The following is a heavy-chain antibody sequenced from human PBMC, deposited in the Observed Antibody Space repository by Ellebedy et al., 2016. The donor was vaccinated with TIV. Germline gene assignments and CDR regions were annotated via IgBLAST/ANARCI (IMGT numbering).Heavy chain of an antibody. V-gene: IGHV1-69*06. D-gene: IGHD3-10*01. Sequence: SVKVSXKASGGTFSSYAISWVRQAPGQGLEWMGGIIPIFGTANYAQKFQGRVTITADKSTSTAYMELSSLRSEDTAVYYCARGWGSGANWFDPWGQGTLVTVSS. CDR2: IIPIFGTA. J-gene: IGHJ5*02. CDR3: ARGWGSGANWFDP. CDR1: GGTFSSYA.